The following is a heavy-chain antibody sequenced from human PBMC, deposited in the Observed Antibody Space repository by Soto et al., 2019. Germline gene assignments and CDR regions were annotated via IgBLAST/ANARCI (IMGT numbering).Heavy chain of an antibody. CDR3: VRGGNTVTHVLFS. D-gene: IGHD4-17*01. V-gene: IGHV3-74*01. J-gene: IGHJ5*02. CDR1: GFTFSSHW. Sequence: EVQLVESGGDLVQPGGSLRLSCAASGFTFSSHWMHWVRQVPGKGLVWVSRINSEGDSTHYADAVKGRFTISRDNAKNTLYLQMNSLRGEDTAVYYCVRGGNTVTHVLFSWGQGTLVTVSS. CDR2: INSEGDST.